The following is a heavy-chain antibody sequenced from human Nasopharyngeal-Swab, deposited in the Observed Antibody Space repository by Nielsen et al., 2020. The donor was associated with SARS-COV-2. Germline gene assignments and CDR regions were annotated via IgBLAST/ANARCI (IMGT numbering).Heavy chain of an antibody. Sequence: GESLKISCAASGFTFSNYAMSWVRQAPGKGLEWVSGISASGGSTYYADSVKGRFTISRESSNNTLYLQMNSLRAEDTAAYYCAKGGRAGATRRYYYGMDVWGQGTTVTVSS. J-gene: IGHJ6*02. CDR2: ISASGGST. CDR1: GFTFSNYA. V-gene: IGHV3-23*01. CDR3: AKGGRAGATRRYYYGMDV. D-gene: IGHD1-26*01.